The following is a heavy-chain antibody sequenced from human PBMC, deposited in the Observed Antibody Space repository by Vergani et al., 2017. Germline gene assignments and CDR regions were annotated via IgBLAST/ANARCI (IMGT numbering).Heavy chain of an antibody. V-gene: IGHV1-69*01. D-gene: IGHD2-15*01. Sequence: QVQLVQSGAEVKKPGSSVKVSCKASGGTFRSYAISWVRQAPGQGLEWMGGIIPIFGTANYAQNFQGRVTMTADESTSTAYMELSSLRSEDTAIYYCARGLSGYCSGDKCYIHPWFDSWCPGTLVTVSS. J-gene: IGHJ5*01. CDR3: ARGLSGYCSGDKCYIHPWFDS. CDR1: GGTFRSYA. CDR2: IIPIFGTA.